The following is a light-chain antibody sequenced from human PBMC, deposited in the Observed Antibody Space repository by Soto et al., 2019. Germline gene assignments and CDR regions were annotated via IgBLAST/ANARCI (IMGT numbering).Light chain of an antibody. Sequence: SVLAQPASVSGSPGQSSTISCTGTSSDVGAYDYVSWYQQHPDKAPKLMIYEVSYRPSGVSNRFSGSKSVNTATLTISGLQAEDEADYYCSSYTTSSTRVFGTGTKVTVL. CDR2: EVS. J-gene: IGLJ1*01. V-gene: IGLV2-14*03. CDR1: SSDVGAYDY. CDR3: SSYTTSSTRV.